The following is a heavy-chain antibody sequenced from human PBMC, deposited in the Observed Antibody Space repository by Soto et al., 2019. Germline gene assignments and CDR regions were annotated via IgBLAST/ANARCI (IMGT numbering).Heavy chain of an antibody. D-gene: IGHD3-22*01. Sequence: EVQLVETGGGLIQPGRSRRLSCAASGFTVSNNYMTWVRQGPGQGLEWVSVIYSDGSTYYADSVKGRFTISRDNSKNTLYLQMNSLRSEDTAVYYCEIGSLYDSNGYFYYYLDYWGQGTLVTVSS. CDR1: GFTVSNNY. CDR2: IYSDGST. V-gene: IGHV3-53*02. J-gene: IGHJ4*02. CDR3: EIGSLYDSNGYFYYYLDY.